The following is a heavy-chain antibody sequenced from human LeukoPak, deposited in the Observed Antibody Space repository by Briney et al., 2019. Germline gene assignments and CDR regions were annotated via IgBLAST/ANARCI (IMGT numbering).Heavy chain of an antibody. V-gene: IGHV3-33*01. CDR2: IWYDGSNE. CDR1: GFTFSSSG. Sequence: GGSLRLSCAASGFTFSSSGMYWVRQAPGKGLEWVALIWYDGSNEYYADSVKGRFTISRDNSKNTLYLQMNSLRAEDTAVYYCARQYGSGYFDYWGQGTLVTVSS. D-gene: IGHD2-2*01. CDR3: ARQYGSGYFDY. J-gene: IGHJ4*02.